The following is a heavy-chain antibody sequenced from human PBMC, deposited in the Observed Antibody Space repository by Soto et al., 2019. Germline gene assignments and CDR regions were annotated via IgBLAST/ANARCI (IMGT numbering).Heavy chain of an antibody. J-gene: IGHJ5*02. D-gene: IGHD3-3*01. CDR2: LSYDGSEK. CDR3: AKFPRGNYEPS. Sequence: GGSLRLSGFVSGFTFKNYGMHWVRQAPGKGLEWVSVLSYDGSEKDYAASVRGRFTISRDNSKNTLYLQMNSLRTEDTAIYYCAKFPRGNYEPSWGQGTLVTVSS. CDR1: GFTFKNYG. V-gene: IGHV3-30*18.